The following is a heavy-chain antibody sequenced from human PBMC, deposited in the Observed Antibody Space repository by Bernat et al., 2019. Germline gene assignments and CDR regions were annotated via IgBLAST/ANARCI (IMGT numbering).Heavy chain of an antibody. J-gene: IGHJ4*02. CDR1: GGTFSSYT. Sequence: QVQLVQSGAEVKKPGSSVKVSCKASGGTFSSYTISWVRQAPGQGLEWMGRIIPILGIANYAQKFQGRVTITADKSTSTAYMELSSLRSEDTAVYYCARGGGYYDSGGSPGGFDFDYWGQGTLVTVSS. CDR2: IIPILGIA. CDR3: ARGGGYYDSGGSPGGFDFDY. V-gene: IGHV1-69*02. D-gene: IGHD3-22*01.